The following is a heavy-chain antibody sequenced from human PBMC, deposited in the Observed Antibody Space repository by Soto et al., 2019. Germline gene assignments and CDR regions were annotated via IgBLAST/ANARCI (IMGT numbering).Heavy chain of an antibody. CDR3: ANNAAMALGYYYSMDV. CDR1: GFTFSSYA. CDR2: ISGSGGST. J-gene: IGHJ6*04. Sequence: TGGSLRLSCAASGFTFSSYAMIWVRQAPGKGLKWVSAISGSGGSTYYADSVKGRFTISRANSKNTLYLQMNSLRAEDTAVYYCANNAAMALGYYYSMDVWGEGTTVTVSS. V-gene: IGHV3-23*01. D-gene: IGHD5-18*01.